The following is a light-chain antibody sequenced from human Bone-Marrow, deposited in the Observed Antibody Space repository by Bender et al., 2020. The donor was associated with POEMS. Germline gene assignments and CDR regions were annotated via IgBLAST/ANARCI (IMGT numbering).Light chain of an antibody. CDR3: CAYAGSGILV. J-gene: IGLJ3*02. CDR2: SSH. Sequence: QSVLTQPPSASGTPGQRVTISCSGGSSNIGAHAVNWYQHLPGTAPKLLIYSSHRRPSEVPDRFSGSRSGNTASLTISGLQAEDEADFYCCAYAGSGILVFGGGTHLTVL. CDR1: SSNIGAHA. V-gene: IGLV1-44*01.